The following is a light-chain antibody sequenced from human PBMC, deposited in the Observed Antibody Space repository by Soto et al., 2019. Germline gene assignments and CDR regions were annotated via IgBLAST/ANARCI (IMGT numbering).Light chain of an antibody. V-gene: IGKV3-11*01. CDR1: QSVGSN. Sequence: EIVLTHSPPTLSLSPRERATLSCRASQSVGSNLAWYQQKNGQAPRLLIYEALNRATGIPARFSGSGYGTDFNLTISSLEPEDFAVYYCQQRNNWPLTFGGGTKVDIK. CDR2: EAL. J-gene: IGKJ4*02. CDR3: QQRNNWPLT.